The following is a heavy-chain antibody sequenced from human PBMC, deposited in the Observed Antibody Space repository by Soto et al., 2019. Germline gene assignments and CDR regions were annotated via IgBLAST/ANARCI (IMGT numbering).Heavy chain of an antibody. Sequence: QVQLVQSGAEVKKPGASVKVSCKASGYTFTSYAMHWVRQAPGQRLEWMGWINAGNGNTKYSQKFQGRVTITRDTSASTAYMELSSLRSEDTAMYYCARDYYGSGSYSSDYWGQGTLVTVSS. J-gene: IGHJ4*02. CDR2: INAGNGNT. CDR3: ARDYYGSGSYSSDY. D-gene: IGHD3-10*01. CDR1: GYTFTSYA. V-gene: IGHV1-3*01.